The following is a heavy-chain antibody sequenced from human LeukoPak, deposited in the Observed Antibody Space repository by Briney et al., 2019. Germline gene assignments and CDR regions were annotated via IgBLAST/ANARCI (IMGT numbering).Heavy chain of an antibody. CDR2: INHSGST. CDR3: ARAQTYRY. V-gene: IGHV4-34*01. CDR1: GGSFSGYY. J-gene: IGHJ4*02. Sequence: PSETQSLTCTVYGGSFSGYYWSWIRQPPGKGLEWIGEINHSGSTNYNPSLKSRVTISVDTSKNQFSLKLSSVTAADTAVYYCARAQTYRYWGQGTLVTVSS. D-gene: IGHD3-16*02.